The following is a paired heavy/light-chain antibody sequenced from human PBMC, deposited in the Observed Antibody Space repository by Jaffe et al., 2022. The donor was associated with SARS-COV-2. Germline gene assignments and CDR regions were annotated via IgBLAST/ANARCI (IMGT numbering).Heavy chain of an antibody. J-gene: IGHJ6*02. D-gene: IGHD5-12*01. CDR3: ARDQSRYSYEYYYGMDV. CDR2: IYSAGST. Sequence: EVQLVESGGGLIQPGGSLRLSCAASGFSVSSNYMSWVRQAPGKGLEWVSIIYSAGSTYYADSVKGRFTVSRDNSKNTVYLQMNSLRVEDTAVYFCARDQSRYSYEYYYGMDVWGQGATVTVSS. CDR1: GFSVSSNY. V-gene: IGHV3-53*01.
Light chain of an antibody. V-gene: IGLV2-8*01. J-gene: IGLJ1*01. Sequence: QSALTQPPSASGSPGHSVTISCTGTSSDVGGYNYVSWYQQHPGKAPKLIIYEVSKRPSGVPDRFSGSKSGNTASLTVSGLQADDEADYYCSSFAGRNNFGVFGTGTKVTVL. CDR2: EVS. CDR3: SSFAGRNNFGV. CDR1: SSDVGGYNY.